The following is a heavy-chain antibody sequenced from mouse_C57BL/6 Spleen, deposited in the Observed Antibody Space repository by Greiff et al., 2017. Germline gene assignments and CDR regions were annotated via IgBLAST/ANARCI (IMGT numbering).Heavy chain of an antibody. Sequence: EVNVVESGGGLVQPKGSLKLSCAASGFSFNTYAMNWVRQAPGKGLEWVARIRSKSNNYATYYADSVKDRFTISRDDSESMLYLQMNNLKTEDTAMYYCVIQRGSGLAMDYWGQGTSVTVSS. V-gene: IGHV10-1*01. J-gene: IGHJ4*01. CDR1: GFSFNTYA. CDR3: VIQRGSGLAMDY. CDR2: IRSKSNNYAT.